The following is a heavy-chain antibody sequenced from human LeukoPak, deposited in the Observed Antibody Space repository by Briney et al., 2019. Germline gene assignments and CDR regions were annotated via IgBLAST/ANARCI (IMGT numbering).Heavy chain of an antibody. CDR3: AKEYGYDYNYFYSMDV. V-gene: IGHV3-23*01. D-gene: IGHD1-1*01. CDR1: GFTFSSSG. J-gene: IGHJ6*03. Sequence: GGTLRLSCLASGFTFSSSGMSWVRQAPGKGLEWVSSVTSSGGSTYYADSVKGRFTIFRDNSKDTLYLQMNSLRAEDTAVYFCAKEYGYDYNYFYSMDVWGKGTTVTISS. CDR2: VTSSGGST.